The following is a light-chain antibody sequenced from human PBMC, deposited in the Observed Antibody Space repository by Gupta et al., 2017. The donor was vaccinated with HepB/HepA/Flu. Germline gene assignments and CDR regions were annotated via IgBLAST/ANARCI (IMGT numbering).Light chain of an antibody. Sequence: DIVMTQSPDSLAVSLGERATINCKTSQSVFYGPNNKNYLAWYQQKPGQPPKLLIYWASSRESGVPDRFSGSGSGTDFTLTISSRQAEDVAVYYCQQYDSTPLTFGGGTRVDIK. CDR2: WAS. CDR1: QSVFYGPNNKNY. J-gene: IGKJ4*01. CDR3: QQYDSTPLT. V-gene: IGKV4-1*01.